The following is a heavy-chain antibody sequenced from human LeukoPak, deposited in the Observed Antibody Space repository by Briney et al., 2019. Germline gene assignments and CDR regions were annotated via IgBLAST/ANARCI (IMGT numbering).Heavy chain of an antibody. CDR1: GFTVSSNY. CDR3: AKARGYSNMPSDY. J-gene: IGHJ4*02. V-gene: IGHV3-66*01. CDR2: IYSAGTT. Sequence: GGSLRLSCAASGFTVSSNYMSWVRRAPGKGLEWVSIIYSAGTTYYADSVKGRFTISRDTSKNTLYLQMNSLRAEDTAVYYCAKARGYSNMPSDYWGQGTLVTVSS. D-gene: IGHD5-18*01.